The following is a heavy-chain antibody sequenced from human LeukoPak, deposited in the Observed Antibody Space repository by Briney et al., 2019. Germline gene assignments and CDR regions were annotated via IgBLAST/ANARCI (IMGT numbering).Heavy chain of an antibody. J-gene: IGHJ4*02. V-gene: IGHV3-7*03. D-gene: IGHD3-9*01. CDR3: AKDNGDDILTGYCDY. CDR2: IKPDGSAQ. Sequence: TGGSLRLSCAASGFTFSNSWMSWVRQAPGKGLGWVATIKPDGSAQYYVDSVKGRFTISRDNAKNSLYLQMNSLRAEDTALYYCAKDNGDDILTGYCDYWGQGTLVTVSS. CDR1: GFTFSNSW.